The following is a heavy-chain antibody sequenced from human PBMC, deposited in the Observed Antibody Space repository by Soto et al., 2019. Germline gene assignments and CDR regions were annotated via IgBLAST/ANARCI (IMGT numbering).Heavy chain of an antibody. D-gene: IGHD5-12*01. CDR1: GFTFNYYN. CDR2: ISSSSSTI. J-gene: IGHJ5*02. Sequence: EVQLVESGGGLVQPGGSLRLSCAASGFTFNYYNMNWVRQAPGKGLEWVSFISSSSSTIYYADSVKGRFTISKDNAKNSLYLEMNSLRDEDTAVYYFAREIGAMNHWGQGTLVTVSS. CDR3: AREIGAMNH. V-gene: IGHV3-48*02.